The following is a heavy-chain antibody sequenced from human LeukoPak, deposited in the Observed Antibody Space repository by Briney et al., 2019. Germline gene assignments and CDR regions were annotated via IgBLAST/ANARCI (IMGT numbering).Heavy chain of an antibody. J-gene: IGHJ5*02. CDR1: GYTFTGYY. D-gene: IGHD4-17*01. CDR3: ATTSSSDYGDYHWFDP. CDR2: INPNSGGT. Sequence: ASVKVSCKASGYTFTGYYMHWVRQAPGQGLEWMGWINPNSGGTNYAQKFQGRVTMTRDTSISTAYMELSRLRSDDTAVYYCATTSSSDYGDYHWFDPWGQGTLVTVSS. V-gene: IGHV1-2*02.